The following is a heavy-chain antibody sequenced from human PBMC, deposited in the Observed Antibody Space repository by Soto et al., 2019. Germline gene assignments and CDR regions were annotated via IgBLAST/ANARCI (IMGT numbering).Heavy chain of an antibody. J-gene: IGHJ4*02. D-gene: IGHD2-2*03. Sequence: PGGSLRLSCTASGFTFSEYSMSWVRQAPGKGLEWVSSITHSGTSYADSVKGRFTISRDNAKNTLYLQMNSLRAEDTALYYCVDPYFFDYWGQGTLVTVSS. CDR2: ITHSGT. V-gene: IGHV3-21*01. CDR1: GFTFSEYS. CDR3: VDPYFFDY.